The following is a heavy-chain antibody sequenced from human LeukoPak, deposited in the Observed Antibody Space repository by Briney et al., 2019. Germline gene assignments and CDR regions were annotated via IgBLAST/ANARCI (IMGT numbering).Heavy chain of an antibody. CDR2: ISYDGSNK. Sequence: SGGSLRLSCAASGFTFSSYAMHWVRQAPGKGLEWVAVISYDGSNKYYADSVKGRFTISRDNSKNTLYLQMNSLRAEDTAVYYCASFDNALDYWGQGTLVTVSS. J-gene: IGHJ4*02. CDR1: GFTFSSYA. CDR3: ASFDNALDY. D-gene: IGHD1-14*01. V-gene: IGHV3-30-3*01.